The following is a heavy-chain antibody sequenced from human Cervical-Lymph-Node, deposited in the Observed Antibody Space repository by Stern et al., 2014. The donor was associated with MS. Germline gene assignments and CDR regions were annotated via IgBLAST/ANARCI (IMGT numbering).Heavy chain of an antibody. J-gene: IGHJ4*02. D-gene: IGHD3-3*02. CDR2: LIPYFPTG. V-gene: IGHV1-69*18. CDR3: ARGPGHIYGFYFDS. CDR1: GGTFSNSA. Sequence: QVQLVQSGAEVKKPGSSVKVSCKASGGTFSNSAIHWVRQAPEQGLEWLGSLIPYFPTGNYAQRFQGRVTITADESTTTAYMELSSLTSEDTAVYYCARGPGHIYGFYFDSWGQGTLVSVSS.